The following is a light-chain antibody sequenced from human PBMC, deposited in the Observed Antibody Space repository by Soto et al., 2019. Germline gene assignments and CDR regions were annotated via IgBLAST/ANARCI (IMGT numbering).Light chain of an antibody. CDR3: QQRHNWPIT. CDR2: DTS. J-gene: IGKJ5*01. CDR1: QSVSSN. V-gene: IGKV3-11*01. Sequence: ILFTQSPATLSVSPGERATLSCRASQSVSSNLAWYQQKPGQPPRLLIYDTSNRATGIPARFSGSGSGTDFTLTISGLEPADLGVYYCQQRHNWPITFGQGTRLEIK.